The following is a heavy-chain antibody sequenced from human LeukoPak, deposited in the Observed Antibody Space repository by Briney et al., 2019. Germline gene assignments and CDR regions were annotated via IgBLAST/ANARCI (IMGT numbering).Heavy chain of an antibody. CDR3: ARTYCSRGSCYLDH. CDR2: ISGSSTYT. Sequence: AGGSLRLSCAASGFTFSDYYMSWIRQAPGKGLEWVSYISGSSTYTNYADSVKGRFTISRDNAKNSVYLQMMSLRAEDTAVYFCARTYCSRGSCYLDHWGQGTLVTVSS. V-gene: IGHV3-11*03. J-gene: IGHJ4*02. D-gene: IGHD2-15*01. CDR1: GFTFSDYY.